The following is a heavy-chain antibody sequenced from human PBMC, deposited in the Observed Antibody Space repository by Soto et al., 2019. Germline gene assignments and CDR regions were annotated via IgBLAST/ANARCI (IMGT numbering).Heavy chain of an antibody. CDR3: ARESHDILTGPPWVWYFDL. CDR2: INDRGSI. Sequence: QVQLQQWGAGPLRPLETLSLTCGVSGGSFSGYYWAWIRQSPGKGLEGIGEINDRGSINYNPSLTSRVSISVATSKNHYSLTLRSVTAADTAVYYCARESHDILTGPPWVWYFDLWGRGTLVTVSS. V-gene: IGHV4-34*01. J-gene: IGHJ2*01. D-gene: IGHD3-9*01. CDR1: GGSFSGYY.